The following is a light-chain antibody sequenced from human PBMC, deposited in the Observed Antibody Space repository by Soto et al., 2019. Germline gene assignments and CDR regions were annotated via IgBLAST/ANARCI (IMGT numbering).Light chain of an antibody. CDR1: SSDVGTYDY. Sequence: LTQPASVSGSPGQSITISCTGTSSDVGTYDYVSWHQQHPGKAPKLIIYDVNNRPSGVSSRFSGSKSGNTASLTISGLQAEDEADYYCCSFSTSGTHVFGTGTKVTV. V-gene: IGLV2-14*01. CDR3: CSFSTSGTHV. J-gene: IGLJ1*01. CDR2: DVN.